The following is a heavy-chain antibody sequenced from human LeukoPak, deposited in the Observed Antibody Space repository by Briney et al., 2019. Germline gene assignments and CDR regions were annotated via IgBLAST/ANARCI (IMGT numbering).Heavy chain of an antibody. CDR2: IYYSGST. V-gene: IGHV4-39*07. J-gene: IGHJ4*02. CDR1: SGSISSSSYY. D-gene: IGHD2-15*01. Sequence: PSETLSLTCTVSSGSISSSSYYWGWIRQPPGKGLEWIGSIYYSGSTYYNPSLKSRVTISVDTSKNQFSLKLSSVTAADTAVYYCARWGGSGGSWPIGYFDCWGQGTLVTVSS. CDR3: ARWGGSGGSWPIGYFDC.